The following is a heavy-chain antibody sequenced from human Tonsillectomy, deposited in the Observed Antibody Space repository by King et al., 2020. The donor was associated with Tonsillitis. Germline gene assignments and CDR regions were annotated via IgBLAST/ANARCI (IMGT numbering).Heavy chain of an antibody. CDR2: ISYDGSNT. V-gene: IGHV3-30-3*02. J-gene: IGHJ4*02. CDR1: GFTFSSNG. D-gene: IGHD6-19*01. Sequence: VQLVESGGGVVQPGRSLRLSCAASGFTFSSNGMHWVRLAPGKGLEWVAVISYDGSNTYSAESVRGRFTISRDNSKNTLYLQMNSLRTDDTAEYFCAKDGGSGWYDFGGQGTLVTVSS. CDR3: AKDGGSGWYDF.